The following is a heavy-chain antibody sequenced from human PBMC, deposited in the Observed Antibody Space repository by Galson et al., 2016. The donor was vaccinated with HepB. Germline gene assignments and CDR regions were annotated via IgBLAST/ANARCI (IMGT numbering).Heavy chain of an antibody. J-gene: IGHJ6*02. CDR2: ISGST. CDR3: AKESGYSDRYPYYYGMDV. D-gene: IGHD2-21*02. Sequence: SLRLSCAASGFTFSNYAMNWVRQAPGKGLEWVSVISGSTYYADSVRGRFTISRDNSKNTLYLQMNSLRVEDTAVYHCAKESGYSDRYPYYYGMDVWGQGTTVTVSS. V-gene: IGHV3-23*01. CDR1: GFTFSNYA.